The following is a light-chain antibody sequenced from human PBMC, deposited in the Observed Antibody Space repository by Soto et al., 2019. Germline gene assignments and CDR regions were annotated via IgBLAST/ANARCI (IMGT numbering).Light chain of an antibody. CDR3: SSLTTSYFYI. CDR1: GSDIGAYNY. J-gene: IGLJ1*01. Sequence: QSVLTQPASVSGSPGQSVTSSCTGSGSDIGAYNYVSWYQQHPGKAPKLLIHGVPRRPSGVSSRFSAPTSAYTASLTISGLQAEDEANYYCSSLTTSYFYIFGPGTKVTVL. CDR2: GVP. V-gene: IGLV2-14*01.